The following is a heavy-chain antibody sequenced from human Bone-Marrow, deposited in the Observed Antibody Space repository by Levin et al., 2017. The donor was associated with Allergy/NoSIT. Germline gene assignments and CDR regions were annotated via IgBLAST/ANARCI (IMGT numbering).Heavy chain of an antibody. V-gene: IGHV3-7*01. Sequence: GGSLRLSCAASGFTFSSHWMAWVRQAPGKGLEWVANINTDGSDTYYVDSVKGRLIITRDNARNSLYLQLNSLRVEDTALYYGVRWNQAAGLDYWGRGTQVTVSS. CDR1: GFTFSSHW. CDR2: INTDGSDT. D-gene: IGHD1-1*01. CDR3: VRWNQAAGLDY. J-gene: IGHJ4*02.